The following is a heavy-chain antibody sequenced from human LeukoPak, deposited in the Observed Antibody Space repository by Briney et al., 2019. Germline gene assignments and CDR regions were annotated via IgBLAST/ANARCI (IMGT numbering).Heavy chain of an antibody. CDR1: GGSFSGYY. V-gene: IGHV4-34*01. CDR2: INHSGST. D-gene: IGHD3-10*01. CDR3: ARGRTRGASDFNY. Sequence: PSETLSLTCAVYGGSFSGYYWSWIRQPPGKGLEWNGEINHSGSTNYNPSLKSRVTISVDTSKNQFSLKLSSVTAADTAVYYCARGRTRGASDFNYWGQGTLVTVSS. J-gene: IGHJ4*02.